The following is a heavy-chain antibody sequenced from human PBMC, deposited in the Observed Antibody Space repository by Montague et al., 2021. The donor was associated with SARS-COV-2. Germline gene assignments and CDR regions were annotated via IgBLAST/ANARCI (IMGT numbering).Heavy chain of an antibody. V-gene: IGHV4-4*07. CDR3: ARGRFYYDSGELGS. CDR2: IHASGIC. J-gene: IGHJ5*02. D-gene: IGHD3-22*01. Sequence: SETLSLTCTVSGGSTNNYYWSWIRQPAGKGLEWIGRIHASGICTYNPSLETRVTMSVDTSKNQFSLKLCSVTAADTAVYYCARGRFYYDSGELGSWGQGTLVTVSS. CDR1: GGSTNNYY.